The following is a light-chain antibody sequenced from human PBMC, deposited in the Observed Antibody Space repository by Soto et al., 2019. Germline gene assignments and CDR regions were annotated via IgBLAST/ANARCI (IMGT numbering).Light chain of an antibody. CDR3: QHCGASWT. CDR2: QAS. Sequence: DIQMTQSPSTLSASVGDRVTITCRASQSISTWLAWYQQKPGQAPKVLIYQASSLQSGVPSRFSGSGSGTEFTLTISSLQTDDSATYYCQHCGASWTVGQGTKVEIK. J-gene: IGKJ1*01. V-gene: IGKV1-5*03. CDR1: QSISTW.